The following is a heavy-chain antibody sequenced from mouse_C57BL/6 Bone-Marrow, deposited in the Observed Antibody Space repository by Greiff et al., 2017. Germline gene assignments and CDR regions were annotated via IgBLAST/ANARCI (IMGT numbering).Heavy chain of an antibody. CDR1: GFSLTSYG. CDR3: AKKDWDGDWYFDV. CDR2: IWSGGST. D-gene: IGHD4-1*01. V-gene: IGHV2-4*01. Sequence: VKLQESGPGLVQPSQSLSITCTVSGFSLTSYGVHWVRQPPGKGLEWLGVIWSGGSTDYNAAFISRLSISKDNSKSQVFFKMNSLQADDTAIYYCAKKDWDGDWYFDVWGTGTTVTVSS. J-gene: IGHJ1*03.